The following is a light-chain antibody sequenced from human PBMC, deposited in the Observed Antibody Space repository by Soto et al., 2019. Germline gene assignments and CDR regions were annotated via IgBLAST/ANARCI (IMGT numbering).Light chain of an antibody. Sequence: QSALTQPPSASGTPGQRVTISCSGSSSNIGSTSVNWYQQLPGTAPKLLIYNDNQWPSGVPDRFSGSRSGTSASLAISGLQSEDEADYYCAAWDVSLNGFYVFGSGTKVTVL. J-gene: IGLJ1*01. CDR2: NDN. V-gene: IGLV1-44*01. CDR3: AAWDVSLNGFYV. CDR1: SSNIGSTS.